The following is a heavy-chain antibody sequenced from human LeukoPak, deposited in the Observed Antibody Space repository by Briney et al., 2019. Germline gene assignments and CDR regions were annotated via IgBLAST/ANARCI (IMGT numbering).Heavy chain of an antibody. CDR3: ARGTGWETAAGDDYYYMDV. CDR2: IYYSGST. D-gene: IGHD6-13*01. V-gene: IGHV4-59*01. J-gene: IGHJ6*03. Sequence: SPSETLSLTCTVSGGSISSYYWSWIRQPPGKGLEWIGYIYYSGSTNYNPSLKSRVTISVDTSKNQFSLKLSSVTAADTAVYYCARGTGWETAAGDDYYYMDVWGKGTTVTISS. CDR1: GGSISSYY.